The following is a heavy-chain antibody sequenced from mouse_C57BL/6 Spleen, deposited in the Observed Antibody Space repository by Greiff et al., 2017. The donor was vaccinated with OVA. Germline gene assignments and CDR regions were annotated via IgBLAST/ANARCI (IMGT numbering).Heavy chain of an antibody. V-gene: IGHV1-15*01. J-gene: IGHJ2*01. CDR2: IDPETGGT. CDR1: GYTFTDYE. CDR3: TRRSGTGFDY. Sequence: VQLHQSGAELVRPGASVTLSCKASGYTFTDYEMHWVKQTPVHGLEWIGAIDPETGGTAYNQKFKGKAILTADKSSSTAYMELRSLTSEDSAVYYCTRRSGTGFDYWGQGTTLTVSS. D-gene: IGHD3-2*02.